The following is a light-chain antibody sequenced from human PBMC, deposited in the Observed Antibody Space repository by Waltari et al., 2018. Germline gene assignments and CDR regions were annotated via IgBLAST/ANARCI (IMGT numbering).Light chain of an antibody. CDR1: QTISDY. CDR3: QQSYSAPPT. CDR2: AAS. V-gene: IGKV1-39*01. J-gene: IGKJ1*01. Sequence: DIQMTQSPSSLSASVGDRLTITCRASQTISDYLNWYQHKPGTAPNLLIYAASSLQSGVPSMFSGSGSGTDFTLTISSLQPEDFATYYCQQSYSAPPTFGQGTKVEIK.